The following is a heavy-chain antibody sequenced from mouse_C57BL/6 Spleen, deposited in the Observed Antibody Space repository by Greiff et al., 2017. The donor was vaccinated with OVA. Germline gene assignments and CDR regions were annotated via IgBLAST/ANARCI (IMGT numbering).Heavy chain of an antibody. D-gene: IGHD2-4*01. CDR2: IFPGSDNT. CDR3: TIYDYAYYFDY. V-gene: IGHV1-56*01. Sequence: QVQLKESGPELVRPGASVKISCKAPGYTFPSHWMQWVRQRPGQGLEWIGEIFPGSDNTYSNEKFKGKAPLTVDTSSSTAYMQLSSLTSEDSAVYFCTIYDYAYYFDYWGQGTTLTVAS. CDR1: GYTFPSHW. J-gene: IGHJ2*01.